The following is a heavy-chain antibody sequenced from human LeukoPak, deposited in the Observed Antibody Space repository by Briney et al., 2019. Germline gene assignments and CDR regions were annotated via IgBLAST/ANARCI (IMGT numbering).Heavy chain of an antibody. V-gene: IGHV3-33*01. CDR2: IWYDGSNQ. CDR1: GFTFTSHG. Sequence: GGSVRLPCAASGFTFTSHGMHGVRQAPGKGLEGVAFIWYDGSNQNYADSVKGRFTISRDNSKNTLYLQMNSLRVEDTAVYYCARGNLRGGHYFDYWGQGTLVTVSS. J-gene: IGHJ4*02. D-gene: IGHD3-10*01. CDR3: ARGNLRGGHYFDY.